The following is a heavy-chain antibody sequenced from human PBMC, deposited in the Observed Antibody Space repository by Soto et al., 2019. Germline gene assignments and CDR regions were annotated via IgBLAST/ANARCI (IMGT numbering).Heavy chain of an antibody. V-gene: IGHV1-8*01. J-gene: IGHJ4*02. CDR3: ARGSRAYDSSGYYFEY. CDR1: GYTFTSYD. D-gene: IGHD3-22*01. Sequence: ASVKVSCXASGYTFTSYDINWVRQATGQGLEWMGWMNPNSGNTGYAQKFQGRVTMTRNTSISTAYMELSSLRSEDTAVYYCARGSRAYDSSGYYFEYWGQGTLVTVSS. CDR2: MNPNSGNT.